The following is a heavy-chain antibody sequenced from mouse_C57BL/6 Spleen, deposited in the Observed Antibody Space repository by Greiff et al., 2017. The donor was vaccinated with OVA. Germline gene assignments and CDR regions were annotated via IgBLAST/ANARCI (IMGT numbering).Heavy chain of an antibody. J-gene: IGHJ2*01. D-gene: IGHD1-1*02. CDR3: ARDRGGPYYFDY. CDR1: GFTFSDYY. Sequence: EVKLVESEGGLVQPGSSMKLSCTASGFTFSDYYMAWVRQVPEKGLEWVANINYDGSSTYYLDSLKSRFIISRDNAKNILYLQMSSLKSEDTATYYCARDRGGPYYFDYWGQGTTLTVSS. V-gene: IGHV5-16*01. CDR2: INYDGSST.